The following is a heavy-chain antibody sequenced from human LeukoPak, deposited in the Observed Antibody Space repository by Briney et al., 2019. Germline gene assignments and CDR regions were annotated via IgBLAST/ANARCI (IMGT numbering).Heavy chain of an antibody. CDR3: ARDLSVVVPAATYNWFDP. Sequence: ASVKVSCKASGGTFSSYAISWVRQAPGQGLEWMGGIIPIFGTANYAQKFQGRVTMTRDMSTSTVYMELSSLRSEDTAVYYCARDLSVVVPAATYNWFDPWGQGTLVTVSS. D-gene: IGHD2-2*01. CDR1: GGTFSSYA. CDR2: IIPIFGTA. J-gene: IGHJ5*02. V-gene: IGHV1-69*05.